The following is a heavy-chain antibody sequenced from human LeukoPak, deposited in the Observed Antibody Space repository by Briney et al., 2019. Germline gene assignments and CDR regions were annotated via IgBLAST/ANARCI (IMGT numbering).Heavy chain of an antibody. D-gene: IGHD6-13*01. CDR2: IKQDGSEK. J-gene: IGHJ6*02. CDR1: GFTFSSYW. Sequence: GGSLRLSCAASGFTFSSYWMSRVRQAPGKGLEWVANIKQDGSEKYYVDSVKGRFTISRDNAKNSLYLQMNSLRAEDTAVYYCARDLDSSSWYYYYYGMDVWGQGTTVTVS. V-gene: IGHV3-7*01. CDR3: ARDLDSSSWYYYYYGMDV.